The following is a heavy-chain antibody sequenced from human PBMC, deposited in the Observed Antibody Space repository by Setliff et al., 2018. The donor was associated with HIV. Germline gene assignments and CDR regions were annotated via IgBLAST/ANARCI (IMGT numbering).Heavy chain of an antibody. D-gene: IGHD6-6*01. V-gene: IGHV3-21*04. CDR1: GFTLSTYS. CDR2: ITTDSSYI. Sequence: GGSLRLSCVASGFTLSTYSMNWVRQAPGKGLEWVSSITTDSSYIFDADSVKGRFTISRDNAQNSLYLQMNNLRAEDTAVYYCAISTRPYWGQGTLVTVSS. J-gene: IGHJ4*02. CDR3: AISTRPY.